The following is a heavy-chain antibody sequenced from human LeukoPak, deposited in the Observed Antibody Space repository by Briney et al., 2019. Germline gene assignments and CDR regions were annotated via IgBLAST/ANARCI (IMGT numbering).Heavy chain of an antibody. D-gene: IGHD4-17*01. CDR1: EFIFRNHW. CDR2: IIQDGNEK. J-gene: IGHJ4*02. CDR3: ARGPNYGDRVDYFDY. Sequence: GGSLRLSCAASEFIFRNHWMSCARHVPGRGLEWVAHIIQDGNEKHYVDSVEGRFTLSRDDSKNSLYLQMNSLRVDDSAVYYCARGPNYGDRVDYFDYWGEGALVTVSS. V-gene: IGHV3-7*01.